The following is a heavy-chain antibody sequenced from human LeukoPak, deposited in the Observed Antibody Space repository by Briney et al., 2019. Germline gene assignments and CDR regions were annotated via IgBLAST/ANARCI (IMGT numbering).Heavy chain of an antibody. CDR1: GFTFSSYW. Sequence: PGGSLRPSCAASGFTFSSYWMSWVRQAPGKGLEWVANIKQDGSEKYYVDSVKGRFTISRDNAKNSLYLQMNSLRAEDTAVYYCARDEEWGLRIVGAWVWFDPWGQGTLVTASS. D-gene: IGHD1-26*01. CDR2: IKQDGSEK. J-gene: IGHJ5*02. CDR3: ARDEEWGLRIVGAWVWFDP. V-gene: IGHV3-7*01.